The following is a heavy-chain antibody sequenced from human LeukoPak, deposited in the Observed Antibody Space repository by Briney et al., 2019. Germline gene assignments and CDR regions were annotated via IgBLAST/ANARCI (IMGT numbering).Heavy chain of an antibody. V-gene: IGHV3-30*04. Sequence: GGSLRLSCAASGFSFSSYAMHWVRQAPGKGLEWVAIISYDGSTKDYADSVKGRFTMSRDNSKNTLYLQMNSLRAEDTAVYYCATADSGSYYSGFDYWGQGTLVTVSS. CDR3: ATADSGSYYSGFDY. CDR2: ISYDGSTK. J-gene: IGHJ4*02. D-gene: IGHD1-26*01. CDR1: GFSFSSYA.